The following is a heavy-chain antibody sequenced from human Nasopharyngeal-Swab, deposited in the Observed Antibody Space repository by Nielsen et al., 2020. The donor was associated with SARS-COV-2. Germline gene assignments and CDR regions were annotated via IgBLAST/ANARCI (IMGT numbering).Heavy chain of an antibody. J-gene: IGHJ6*02. CDR3: ARGSSSSSKAHYYYGMDV. V-gene: IGHV3-69-1*01. Sequence: VRQAPGQGLEWVSYISSSSTIYYADSVKGRFTISRDNAKNSLYLQMNSLRAEDTAVYYCARGSSSSSKAHYYYGMDVWGQGTTVTVSS. D-gene: IGHD6-6*01. CDR2: ISSSSTI.